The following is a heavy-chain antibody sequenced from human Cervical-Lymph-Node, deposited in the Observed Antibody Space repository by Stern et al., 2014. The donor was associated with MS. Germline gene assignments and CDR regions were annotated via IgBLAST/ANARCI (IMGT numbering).Heavy chain of an antibody. D-gene: IGHD3-10*01. CDR2: VDYVGST. J-gene: IGHJ6*02. V-gene: IGHV4-59*01. CDR1: GDFNTTSH. Sequence: QVQLQESGPGLVKPSATLSLTCTVSGDFNTTSHWSWIRQPPGKGLAWIGYVDYVGSTDYNPSLKSRVTISLDASKNQISLRLTSVTEADTAVYYCTRARGITMVRGVISPPYGMDVWGQGTTVTVSS. CDR3: TRARGITMVRGVISPPYGMDV.